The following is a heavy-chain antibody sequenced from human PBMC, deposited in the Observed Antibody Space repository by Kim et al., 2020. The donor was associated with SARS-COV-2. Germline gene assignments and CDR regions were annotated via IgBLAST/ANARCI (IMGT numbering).Heavy chain of an antibody. CDR2: ISGDGGST. Sequence: GGSPRLSCAASGFTLSGSWMHWVRQAPGKGLVWVSRISGDGGSTVYADSVKGRFTISRDNAENTLYLQMNSLRAEDTAMYYCARFVSGYLDNWGQGTLVTVSS. CDR1: GFTLSGSW. V-gene: IGHV3-74*01. J-gene: IGHJ4*02. D-gene: IGHD3-10*01. CDR3: ARFVSGYLDN.